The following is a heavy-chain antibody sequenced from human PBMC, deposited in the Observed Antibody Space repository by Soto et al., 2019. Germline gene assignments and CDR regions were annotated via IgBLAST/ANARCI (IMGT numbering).Heavy chain of an antibody. CDR3: AKDLMKRNGWYYYGMDV. Sequence: GGSLRLSCAASAFIFSDYDMSWVRQAPGKGLEWVAGISGSGGSTYYADSAKGRFTISRDNSKNTMYLQMNSLRGEDTAVYFCAKDLMKRNGWYYYGMDVWGQGTKVTVSS. CDR1: AFIFSDYD. CDR2: ISGSGGST. D-gene: IGHD6-19*01. J-gene: IGHJ6*02. V-gene: IGHV3-23*01.